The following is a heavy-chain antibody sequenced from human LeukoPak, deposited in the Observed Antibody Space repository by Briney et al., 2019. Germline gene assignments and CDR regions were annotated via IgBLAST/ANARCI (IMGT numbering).Heavy chain of an antibody. D-gene: IGHD6-13*01. CDR2: ISYDGSNK. J-gene: IGHJ4*02. CDR1: GFTFSSYA. Sequence: GGSLRLSCAASGFTFSSYAMHWVRQAPGKGLEWVAVISYDGSNKYYADSVKGRFTISRDNSKNTLYLQMNSLRAEDTAVYYCARGQRTSWYTNFDYWGQGTLGTVSS. CDR3: ARGQRTSWYTNFDY. V-gene: IGHV3-30-3*01.